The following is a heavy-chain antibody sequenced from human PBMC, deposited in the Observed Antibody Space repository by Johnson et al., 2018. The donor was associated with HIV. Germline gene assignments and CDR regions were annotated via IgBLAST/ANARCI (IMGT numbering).Heavy chain of an antibody. D-gene: IGHD3-22*01. J-gene: IGHJ3*02. Sequence: VQLVESGGGLIQPGGSLRLSCAASGFTVSSNYMSWVRQAPGKGLEWVANIKQDGSEKYYVDSVKGRFTISRDNSNNTLYLQMNSLRTEDTAVYYCAREHGPDEGYYDGRYYSGFDIWGQGTMVTVSS. CDR1: GFTVSSNY. CDR3: AREHGPDEGYYDGRYYSGFDI. V-gene: IGHV3-7*01. CDR2: IKQDGSEK.